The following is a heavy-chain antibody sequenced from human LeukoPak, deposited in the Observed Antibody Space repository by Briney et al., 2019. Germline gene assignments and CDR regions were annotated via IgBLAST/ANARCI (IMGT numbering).Heavy chain of an antibody. CDR2: INHSGST. Sequence: SSETLSLTCAVYGGSFSGYYWSWIRQPPGKGLEWIGEINHSGSTNYNPSLKSRVTISVDTSKNQFSLKLSSVTAADTAVYYCARGLRFLEWLSNYYYGMDVWGQGTTVTVSS. CDR3: ARGLRFLEWLSNYYYGMDV. V-gene: IGHV4-34*01. CDR1: GGSFSGYY. D-gene: IGHD3-3*01. J-gene: IGHJ6*02.